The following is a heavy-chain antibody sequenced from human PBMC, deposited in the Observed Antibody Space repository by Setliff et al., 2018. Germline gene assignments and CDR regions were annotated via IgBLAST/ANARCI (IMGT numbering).Heavy chain of an antibody. D-gene: IGHD6-6*01. CDR1: GVSFSDYY. J-gene: IGHJ4*02. Sequence: SETLSLTCTVYGVSFSDYYWGWVRQSPGKGLDWIGEINHSGTTNYDPSLEGRISISVDTSKRQFSLKLSSVTAADTAVYYCTSTPRGGINITTRAGAFDSWGQGTLVTVSS. CDR3: TSTPRGGINITTRAGAFDS. V-gene: IGHV4-34*10. CDR2: INHSGTT.